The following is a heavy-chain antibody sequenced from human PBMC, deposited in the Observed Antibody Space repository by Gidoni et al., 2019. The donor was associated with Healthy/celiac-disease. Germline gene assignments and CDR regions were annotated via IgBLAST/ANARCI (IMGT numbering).Heavy chain of an antibody. CDR1: GYTFTSYY. J-gene: IGHJ3*02. V-gene: IGHV1-46*03. Sequence: QVQLVQSGAEVKKPGASVKVSCKASGYTFTSYYMHWVRQAPGQGLEWMGIINPSGGSTSYAQKFQGRVTMTRDTSTSTVYMELSSLRSEDTAVYYCARAYYDYIWGSYRYRSDYAFDIWGQGTMVTVSS. CDR3: ARAYYDYIWGSYRYRSDYAFDI. CDR2: INPSGGST. D-gene: IGHD3-16*02.